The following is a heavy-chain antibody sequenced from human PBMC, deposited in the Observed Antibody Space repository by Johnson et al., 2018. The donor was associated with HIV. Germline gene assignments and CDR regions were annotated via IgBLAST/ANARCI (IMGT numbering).Heavy chain of an antibody. CDR2: ISGSGDSS. CDR3: ATHLSDYSDTLTDDAFDI. D-gene: IGHD4-17*01. CDR1: GFTFNNYA. V-gene: IGHV3-23*04. J-gene: IGHJ3*02. Sequence: VQLVESGGGVVQPGGSLGLSCAASGFTFNNYAMTWVRQAPGKGLAWVSVISGSGDSSYYADSVKGRFTISRDNSRNTLYLQINSLRAEDTAVYYCATHLSDYSDTLTDDAFDIWGQGTVVTVSS.